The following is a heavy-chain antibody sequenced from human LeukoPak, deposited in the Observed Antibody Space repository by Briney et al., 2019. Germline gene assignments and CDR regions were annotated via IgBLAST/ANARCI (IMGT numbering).Heavy chain of an antibody. V-gene: IGHV3-11*01. J-gene: IGHJ6*02. CDR2: ISSSGSTI. CDR3: ARVSVEYVVVIRSIRDYYGMDV. CDR1: GFTFSDYY. Sequence: KTGGSLRLSCAASGFTFSDYYMSWIRQAPGKGLEWVSYISSSGSTIYYADSVKGRFTISRDNAKNSLYLQMNSLRAEDTAVYYCARVSVEYVVVIRSIRDYYGMDVWGQGTTVTVSS. D-gene: IGHD3-22*01.